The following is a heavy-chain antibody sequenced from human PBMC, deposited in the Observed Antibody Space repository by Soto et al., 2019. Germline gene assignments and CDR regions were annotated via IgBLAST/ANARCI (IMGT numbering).Heavy chain of an antibody. CDR3: ATVAKEQWLVLPYFDY. CDR1: GYTLTELS. J-gene: IGHJ4*02. CDR2: FDPEDGET. V-gene: IGHV1-24*01. Sequence: ASVKVSCKVSGYTLTELSMHWVRQAPGKGLEWMGGFDPEDGETIYAQKFQGRVTMTEDTSTDTAYMELSSLRSEDTAVYYCATVAKEQWLVLPYFDYWGQGTPVTVSS. D-gene: IGHD6-19*01.